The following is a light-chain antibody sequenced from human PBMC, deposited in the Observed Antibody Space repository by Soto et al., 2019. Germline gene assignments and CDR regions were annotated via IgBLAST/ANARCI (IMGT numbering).Light chain of an antibody. Sequence: EIVMTQSPATLSVSPGGRATLSCRASQSISDTLAWYQQKPGQAPRLLIYSASRGATGFPARFSGSGSGTDFTLTISSLQPDDFATYYCQHYNSYSEAFGQGTKVDIK. CDR2: SAS. CDR3: QHYNSYSEA. CDR1: QSISDT. V-gene: IGKV3-15*01. J-gene: IGKJ1*01.